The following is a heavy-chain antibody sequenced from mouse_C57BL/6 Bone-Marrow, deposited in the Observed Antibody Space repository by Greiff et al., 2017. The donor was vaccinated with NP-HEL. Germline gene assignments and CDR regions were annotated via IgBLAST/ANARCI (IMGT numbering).Heavy chain of an antibody. CDR3: ARREAAQAAWFAY. V-gene: IGHV5-15*01. CDR1: GFTFSDYG. CDR2: ISNLAYCI. J-gene: IGHJ3*01. Sequence: EVKVVESGGGLVQPGGSLKLSCAASGFTFSDYGMAWVRQAPRKGPEWVAFISNLAYCIYYAATVTGRFTISRENAKNTLYLEMSSLRSEDTAMYYCARREAAQAAWFAYWGQGTLVTVSA. D-gene: IGHD3-2*02.